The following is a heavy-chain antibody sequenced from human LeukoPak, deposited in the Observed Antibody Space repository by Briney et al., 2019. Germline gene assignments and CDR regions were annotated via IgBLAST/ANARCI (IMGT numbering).Heavy chain of an antibody. CDR1: GFTFDDYA. D-gene: IGHD3-3*01. Sequence: GGSLRLSCAASGFTFDDYAMHWVRQAPGKGLEWVSLISGDGGSTYYAGSVKGRFTISRDNSKNSLYLQMNSLRTEDTALYYCAKGRFRLRFLEWRAPYFDYWGQGTLVTVSS. CDR3: AKGRFRLRFLEWRAPYFDY. V-gene: IGHV3-43*02. CDR2: ISGDGGST. J-gene: IGHJ4*02.